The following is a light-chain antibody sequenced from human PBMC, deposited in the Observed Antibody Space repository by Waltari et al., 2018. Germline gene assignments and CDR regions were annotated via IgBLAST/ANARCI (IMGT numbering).Light chain of an antibody. Sequence: QLVLTQSPSASASLGASVKLTCTLDSGHSSNIVAWLQQQPAEGPRYLMKINSDGRHSKGDEIPDRFSGSSSGAERYLTISSVQSEDEADYYCQTGGHGTWVFGGGTKLTVL. CDR1: SGHSSNI. J-gene: IGLJ3*02. CDR3: QTGGHGTWV. CDR2: INSDGRH. V-gene: IGLV4-69*01.